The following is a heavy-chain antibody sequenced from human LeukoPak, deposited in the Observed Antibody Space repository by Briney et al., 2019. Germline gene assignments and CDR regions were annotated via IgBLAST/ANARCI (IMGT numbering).Heavy chain of an antibody. CDR3: ARDPHSLDY. Sequence: GGSLRLSCTASGFTFSSYSMNWVRQAPGKGLEWVAYIAYTGTIHYADSVRGRFAISRDNAKSSLFLQLNSLRAADTAVYYCARDPHSLDYWCQGALVTVSS. CDR1: GFTFSSYS. J-gene: IGHJ4*02. V-gene: IGHV3-48*01. CDR2: IAYTGTI.